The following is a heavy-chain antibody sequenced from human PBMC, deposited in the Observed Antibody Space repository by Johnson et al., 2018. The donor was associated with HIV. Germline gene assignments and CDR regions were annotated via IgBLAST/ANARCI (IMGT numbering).Heavy chain of an antibody. CDR1: GFSVSSNY. CDR2: ISYDGSNK. D-gene: IGHD6-13*01. J-gene: IGHJ3*02. V-gene: IGHV3-30*03. Sequence: VESGGDLVQPGGSLRLSCSASGFSVSSNYMSWVRQAPGKGLAWVAVISYDGSNKYYADSVKGRFTISRDNSKTTLYLQMNSLRAEDTAVYYCARDTRNRPYSSSCLVDAFDIWGQGTMVTVSS. CDR3: ARDTRNRPYSSSCLVDAFDI.